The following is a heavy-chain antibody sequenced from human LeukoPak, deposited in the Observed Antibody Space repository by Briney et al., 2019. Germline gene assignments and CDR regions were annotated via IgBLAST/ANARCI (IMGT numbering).Heavy chain of an antibody. Sequence: SETLSLTCTVSGGSISSSSYYWGWIRQPPGKGLEWIGSIYYSGSTYYNPSLKSRVTISVDTSKNQSSLKLSSVTAADTAVYYCARSENWFDPWGQGTLVTVSS. CDR1: GGSISSSSYY. CDR2: IYYSGST. CDR3: ARSENWFDP. J-gene: IGHJ5*02. V-gene: IGHV4-39*01.